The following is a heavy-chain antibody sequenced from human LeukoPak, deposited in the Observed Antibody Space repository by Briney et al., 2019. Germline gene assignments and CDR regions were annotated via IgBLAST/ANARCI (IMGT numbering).Heavy chain of an antibody. J-gene: IGHJ3*02. CDR1: GGSISSHY. CDR3: ARDRAYCSSTSCYIMGVGAFDI. V-gene: IGHV4-59*11. D-gene: IGHD2-2*02. Sequence: SETLSLICTVSGGSISSHYWSWIRQPPGKGLEWIGYIYYSGCTNYNPSLKSRVTISVDTSKNQFSLKLSSVTAADTAVSYCARDRAYCSSTSCYIMGVGAFDIWGQGTMVTVSS. CDR2: IYYSGCT.